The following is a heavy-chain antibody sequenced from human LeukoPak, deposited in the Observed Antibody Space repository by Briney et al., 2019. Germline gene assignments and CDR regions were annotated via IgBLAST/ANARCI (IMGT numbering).Heavy chain of an antibody. V-gene: IGHV3-23*01. D-gene: IGHD3-16*02. Sequence: GGSLRLSCAASGFTFSSYAMSWVRQAPGKGLEWVSAISGSGGSTYYADSVEGRFTISRDNSKNTLYLQMNSLKTEDTAVYYCTTGVMITFGGVIVFDYWGQGTLVTVSS. CDR1: GFTFSSYA. J-gene: IGHJ4*02. CDR3: TTGVMITFGGVIVFDY. CDR2: ISGSGGST.